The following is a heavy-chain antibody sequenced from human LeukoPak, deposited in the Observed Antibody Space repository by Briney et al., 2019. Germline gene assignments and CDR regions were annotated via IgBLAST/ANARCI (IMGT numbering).Heavy chain of an antibody. D-gene: IGHD5-18*01. V-gene: IGHV1-18*01. J-gene: IGHJ4*02. CDR3: ATHMDTAMVKAEFDY. CDR2: ISAYNDNT. CDR1: GYTFTSYG. Sequence: ASVTLSCTTSGYTFTSYGISWVRQAPGQGLEWMGWISAYNDNTNYAQKLQDRVTMTTDTSTTTAYMELRSLRSDDTAVYYCATHMDTAMVKAEFDYWGQGTLVTVSS.